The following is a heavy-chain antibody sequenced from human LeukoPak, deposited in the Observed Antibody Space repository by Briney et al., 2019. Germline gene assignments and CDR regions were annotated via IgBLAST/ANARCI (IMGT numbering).Heavy chain of an antibody. CDR2: ISGSGGST. CDR3: AKERPVSTGGYGDYVDY. CDR1: GFTFSSYA. V-gene: IGHV3-23*01. J-gene: IGHJ4*02. D-gene: IGHD4-17*01. Sequence: PGGSLRLSCAASGFTFSSYAMSWVRQAPGKGLEWVSAISGSGGSTYYADSVKGRFTISRDNSKNTLYLQMNSLRAEDTAVYYCAKERPVSTGGYGDYVDYWGQGTLVTVSS.